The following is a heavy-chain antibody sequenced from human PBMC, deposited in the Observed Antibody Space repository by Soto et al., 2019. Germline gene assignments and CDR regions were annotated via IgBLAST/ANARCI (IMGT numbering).Heavy chain of an antibody. V-gene: IGHV3-21*01. D-gene: IGHD4-17*01. CDR1: GFTFSSYS. J-gene: IGHJ4*02. CDR3: ARERRYGGNSFDY. Sequence: EVQLVESGGGLVKPGGSLRLSCAASGFTFSSYSMNWVRQAPGKRLEWVSSISSSSSYIYYADSVKGRFTISRDNAKNSLYLQMNSLRAEDTAVYYCARERRYGGNSFDYWGQGTLVTVSS. CDR2: ISSSSSYI.